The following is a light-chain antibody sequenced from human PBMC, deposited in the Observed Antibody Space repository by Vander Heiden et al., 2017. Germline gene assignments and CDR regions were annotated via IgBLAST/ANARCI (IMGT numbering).Light chain of an antibody. CDR3: QQCYSTPYT. Sequence: DTVMTPSPAPLTVSLGERATINCKSSQSVLYSSNNNNYLAWYQQKPGQPPKLLIYWASTRESGVSDRFSGSGSGTDFTLTISSLQAEDVAVYYCQQCYSTPYTFGQGTKLEIK. CDR1: QSVLYSSNNNNY. V-gene: IGKV4-1*01. CDR2: WAS. J-gene: IGKJ2*01.